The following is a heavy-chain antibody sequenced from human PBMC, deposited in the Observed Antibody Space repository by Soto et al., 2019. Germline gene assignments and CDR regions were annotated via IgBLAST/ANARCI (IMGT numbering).Heavy chain of an antibody. CDR1: GFTVSSNY. V-gene: IGHV3-53*01. CDR2: IYSGGST. J-gene: IGHJ4*02. CDR3: ARDDDHYYDSSGYFKN. D-gene: IGHD3-22*01. Sequence: PGGSLRLSCAASGFTVSSNYMSWVRQAPGKGLEWVSVIYSGGSTYYADSVKGRFTISRDNSKNTLYLQMNSLRAEDTAVYYCARDDDHYYDSSGYFKNWGQGTLVTVSS.